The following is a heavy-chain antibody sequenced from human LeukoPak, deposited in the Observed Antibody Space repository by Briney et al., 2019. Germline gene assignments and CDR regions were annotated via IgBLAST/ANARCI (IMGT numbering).Heavy chain of an antibody. D-gene: IGHD4-17*01. CDR2: INSDGSST. J-gene: IGHJ4*02. V-gene: IGHV3-74*01. CDR1: GFTFSSYW. Sequence: SGGSLRLSCAASGFTFSSYWMHWVRQAPGKGLVWVSRINSDGSSTSYADSVKGRFTISRDNAKNTVYLQMNSLRAEDTAVYYCARSHDYGDFSFDYWGQGTLVTVSS. CDR3: ARSHDYGDFSFDY.